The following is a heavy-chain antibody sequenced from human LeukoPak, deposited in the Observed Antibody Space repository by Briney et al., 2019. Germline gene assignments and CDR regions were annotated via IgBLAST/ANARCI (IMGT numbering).Heavy chain of an antibody. Sequence: SETLSLSCAVYGGSFSGYYWSWIRQPPGKGLEWIGEINHSGSTNYNPSLKSRVTISVDTSKNQFSLKLSSVTAADTAVYYCARRGRQYYYDSSGYFYFDYWGQGTLVTVSS. J-gene: IGHJ4*02. V-gene: IGHV4-34*01. CDR1: GGSFSGYY. D-gene: IGHD3-22*01. CDR3: ARRGRQYYYDSSGYFYFDY. CDR2: INHSGST.